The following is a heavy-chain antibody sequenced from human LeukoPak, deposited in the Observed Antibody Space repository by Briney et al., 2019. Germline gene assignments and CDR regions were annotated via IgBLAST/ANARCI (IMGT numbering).Heavy chain of an antibody. D-gene: IGHD3-22*01. V-gene: IGHV3-23*01. CDR2: ISGSGGST. CDR3: ARAPTYADGRGYYGLFYC. Sequence: GGSLRLSCAASGFTFSSYAMSWVRQAPGKGLEWVSAISGSGGSTYYADSVKGRFTISRDNSKNTLYLQMNSLRAEDTAVYYCARAPTYADGRGYYGLFYCWGQGTLVTVSS. CDR1: GFTFSSYA. J-gene: IGHJ4*02.